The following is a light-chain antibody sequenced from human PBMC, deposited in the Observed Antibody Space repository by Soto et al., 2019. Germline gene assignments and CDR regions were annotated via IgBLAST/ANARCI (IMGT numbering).Light chain of an antibody. CDR3: SSYTSSSTHV. CDR1: SSDVGAYTF. CDR2: DVS. Sequence: QSVLTQPASVSGSPGQSITISCTGTSSDVGAYTFLSWYQQHPDKVPKLMIFDVSRRPSGVSDRFSGSKSGNTASLTISGLQPEDEADYYCSSYTSSSTHVFGSGTKLTVL. J-gene: IGLJ1*01. V-gene: IGLV2-14*03.